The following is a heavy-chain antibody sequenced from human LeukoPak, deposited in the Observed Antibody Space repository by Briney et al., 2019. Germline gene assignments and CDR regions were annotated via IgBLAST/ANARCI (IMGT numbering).Heavy chain of an antibody. J-gene: IGHJ5*02. D-gene: IGHD2-2*01. Sequence: SETLSLTCAVYGGSFSGYYWSWIRQPPGKGLEWIGEINHSGSTNYNPSLKSRVTTSVDTSKNQFSLKLSSVTAADTAVYYCARASKWVPAAHNWFDPWGQGTLVTVSS. V-gene: IGHV4-34*01. CDR3: ARASKWVPAAHNWFDP. CDR2: INHSGST. CDR1: GGSFSGYY.